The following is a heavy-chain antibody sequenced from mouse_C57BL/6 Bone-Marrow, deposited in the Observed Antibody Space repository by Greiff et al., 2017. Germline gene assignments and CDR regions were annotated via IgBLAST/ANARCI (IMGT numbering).Heavy chain of an antibody. CDR3: ARGVLDY. Sequence: QVQLQQPGAELVKPGASVKMSCKASGYTFTSYWITWVKQRPGLGLEWIGDLYPGSGSTNYNEKFKSKATLTVDTSSRTAYMQLSRLTSEDSAVYYWARGVLDYGGQGTTLTVSS. CDR1: GYTFTSYW. CDR2: LYPGSGST. V-gene: IGHV1-55*01. J-gene: IGHJ2*01.